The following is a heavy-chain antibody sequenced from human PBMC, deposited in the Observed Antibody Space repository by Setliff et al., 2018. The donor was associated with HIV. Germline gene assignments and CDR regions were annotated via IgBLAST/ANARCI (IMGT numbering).Heavy chain of an antibody. Sequence: SVKVSCKASGGTFSSYVISWVRQAPGQGPEWMGGIIPMYGVTNYAQKFQGRVTITTDESASTAYMELSSLRSEDTAVYYCALPYCSGGNCWSSASLPPAGWFDPWGQGTLVTVSS. J-gene: IGHJ5*02. CDR2: IIPMYGVT. V-gene: IGHV1-69*05. CDR1: GGTFSSYV. CDR3: ALPYCSGGNCWSSASLPPAGWFDP. D-gene: IGHD2-15*01.